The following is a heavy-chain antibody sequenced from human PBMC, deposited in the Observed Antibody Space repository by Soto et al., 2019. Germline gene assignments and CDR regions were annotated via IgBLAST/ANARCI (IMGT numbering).Heavy chain of an antibody. J-gene: IGHJ6*02. Sequence: GGSLRLSCAASGFTVSSNYMSWVRQAPGRGLEWVSVIYSGGSTYYADSVKGRFTISRHNSKNTLYLQMNSLRAEDTAVYYCAREGSRIAAAVPIWYYGMDGWGQGNTVTVSS. CDR2: IYSGGST. CDR1: GFTVSSNY. V-gene: IGHV3-53*04. CDR3: AREGSRIAAAVPIWYYGMDG. D-gene: IGHD6-13*01.